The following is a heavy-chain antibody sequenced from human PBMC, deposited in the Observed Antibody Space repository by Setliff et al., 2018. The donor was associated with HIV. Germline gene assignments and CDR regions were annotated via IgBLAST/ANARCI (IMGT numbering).Heavy chain of an antibody. Sequence: PGESLKISCKASGFSFTNYWITWVRQMPGKGLEWMGIIYPDDSNIRYNPSFQNQVTISADKSITTAYLQINNLKASDTATYYCARRDGRSMNAFQIWGPGTVVTVSS. J-gene: IGHJ3*01. CDR3: ARRDGRSMNAFQI. D-gene: IGHD6-13*01. CDR1: GFSFTNYW. V-gene: IGHV5-51*01. CDR2: IYPDDSNI.